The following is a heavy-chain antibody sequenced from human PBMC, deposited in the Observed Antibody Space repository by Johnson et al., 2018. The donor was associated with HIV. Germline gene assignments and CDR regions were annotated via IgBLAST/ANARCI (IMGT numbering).Heavy chain of an antibody. CDR1: GFTFSSYA. Sequence: VQLVESGGCVVQPGRSLRLSCAASGFTFSSYAMHWVRQAPGKGLEWVAVISYDGSNKYYAASVKGRFTISRDNSKNTLYLQMNSLRAEDTAVYYCARDPSPSSYRAFDIWGQGTMVTVSS. J-gene: IGHJ3*02. D-gene: IGHD5-12*01. V-gene: IGHV3-30-3*01. CDR3: ARDPSPSSYRAFDI. CDR2: ISYDGSNK.